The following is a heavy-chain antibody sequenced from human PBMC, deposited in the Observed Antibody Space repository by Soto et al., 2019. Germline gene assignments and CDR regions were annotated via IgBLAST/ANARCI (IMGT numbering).Heavy chain of an antibody. CDR2: ISGSGGST. D-gene: IGHD2-8*01. Sequence: EVQLLESGGGLVQPGGSLRLSCAASGFTFSSYAMSWVRQAPGKGLEWVSAISGSGGSTYYADSVKGRFTISRDKSKNTLYLQMNSLRAEDTAVYYCAKTLPPDYCTNGVCYDVGYYYYYYMDVWGKGTTVTVSS. J-gene: IGHJ6*03. CDR1: GFTFSSYA. V-gene: IGHV3-23*01. CDR3: AKTLPPDYCTNGVCYDVGYYYYYYMDV.